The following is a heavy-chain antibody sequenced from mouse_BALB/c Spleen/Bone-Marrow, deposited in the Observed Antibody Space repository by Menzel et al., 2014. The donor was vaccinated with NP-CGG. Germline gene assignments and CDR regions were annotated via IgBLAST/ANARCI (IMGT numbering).Heavy chain of an antibody. CDR2: IWAGGST. CDR1: GFSLTSYS. Sequence: QVQLQQSGPGLVAPSQSLSIPCTVSGFSLTSYSVYWVRQPPGKGLEWLGVIWAGGSTNYNSALMSRLSISKDNSKSQVFLEMNSLQTDDTAMYYCARAFDYWGQGTTLTVSS. J-gene: IGHJ2*01. V-gene: IGHV2-9*02. CDR3: ARAFDY.